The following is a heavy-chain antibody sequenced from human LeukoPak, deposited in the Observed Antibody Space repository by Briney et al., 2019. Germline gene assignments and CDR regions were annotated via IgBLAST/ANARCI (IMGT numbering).Heavy chain of an antibody. CDR3: ARTHQLAYCGGDCYSLDY. V-gene: IGHV1-2*02. CDR1: GYTFTGYY. J-gene: IGHJ4*02. Sequence: ASVKVSCKASGYTFTGYYMHWVRQAPGQGLEWMGWINPNSGGTNYAQKFQGRVTMTRDTSISTAYMELSRLRSDDTAVYYCARTHQLAYCGGDCYSLDYWGQGTLVTVSS. CDR2: INPNSGGT. D-gene: IGHD2-21*02.